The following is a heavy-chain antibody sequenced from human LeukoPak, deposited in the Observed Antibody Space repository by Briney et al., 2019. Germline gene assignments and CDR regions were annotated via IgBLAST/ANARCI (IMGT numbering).Heavy chain of an antibody. D-gene: IGHD5-24*01. CDR2: MYYGGST. J-gene: IGHJ4*02. V-gene: IGHV4-59*01. Sequence: PSETLSLTCSVSGGSINGYYWSWIRQPPGRGLEWIGFMYYGGSTNYNPSLKSRVIISVDPSKNQFSLRLSSVAAADTAVYYCAGAQGRDGYNEGYYFDYWGQGSLVTVSS. CDR1: GGSINGYY. CDR3: AGAQGRDGYNEGYYFDY.